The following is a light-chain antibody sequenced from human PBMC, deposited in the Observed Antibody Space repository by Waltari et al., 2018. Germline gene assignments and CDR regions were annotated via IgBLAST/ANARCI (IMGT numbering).Light chain of an antibody. J-gene: IGKJ1*01. CDR1: QSVGRS. CDR2: GAS. CDR3: QHYVRLPVT. V-gene: IGKV3-20*01. Sequence: EIVLTQSPGTLSLSPGERATLSCRASQSVGRSLAWYQHKPGQAPRLLIYGASIRATGTPDRFSGGGSGTDFSLTNSRLEPEDFATYHCQHYVRLPVTFGQGTKVEIK.